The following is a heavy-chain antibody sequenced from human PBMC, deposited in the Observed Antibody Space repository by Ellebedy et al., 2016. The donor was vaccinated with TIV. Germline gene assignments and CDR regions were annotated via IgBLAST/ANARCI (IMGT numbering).Heavy chain of an antibody. CDR1: GFTFSKYG. CDR3: AKDRTPGDGYWVFDD. J-gene: IGHJ4*02. D-gene: IGHD5-18*01. CDR2: IVGSGA. Sequence: GESLKISCVASGFTFSKYGMNWVRQAPGKGLEWVSGIVGSGAQKYADSVKGRFTISRDNSKGTVDLQMNSLRVEDTAVYFCAKDRTPGDGYWVFDDWGQGTLVTVSS. V-gene: IGHV3-23*01.